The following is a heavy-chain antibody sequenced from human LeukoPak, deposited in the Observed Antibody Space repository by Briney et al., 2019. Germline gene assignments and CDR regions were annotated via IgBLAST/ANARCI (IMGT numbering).Heavy chain of an antibody. V-gene: IGHV3-23*01. Sequence: GGSLRLSCAASGFTFSSYAMSWVRQAPGKGLKWVSAISGSGGSTYYADSVKGRFTISRDNSKNTLYLQMNSLRAEDTAVYYCAKDRLWFGELLVFYFDYWGQGTLVTVSS. D-gene: IGHD3-10*01. J-gene: IGHJ4*02. CDR3: AKDRLWFGELLVFYFDY. CDR1: GFTFSSYA. CDR2: ISGSGGST.